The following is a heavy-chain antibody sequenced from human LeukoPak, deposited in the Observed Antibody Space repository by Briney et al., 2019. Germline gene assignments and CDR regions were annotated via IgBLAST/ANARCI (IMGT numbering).Heavy chain of an antibody. Sequence: PGGSLRLSCAASGFTFSDYWLSWVRQAPGKGLEWVANIKSDGSDRYYVDSVKGRFSISRDNAKNTVHLQMNSLRAEDTAMYYWWKEGAHWDLDYWGQGTLVTVSS. V-gene: IGHV3-7*01. D-gene: IGHD7-27*01. J-gene: IGHJ4*02. CDR3: WKEGAHWDLDY. CDR2: IKSDGSDR. CDR1: GFTFSDYW.